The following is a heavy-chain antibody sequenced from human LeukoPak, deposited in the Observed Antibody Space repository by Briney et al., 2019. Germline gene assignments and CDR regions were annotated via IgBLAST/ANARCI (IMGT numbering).Heavy chain of an antibody. CDR1: GFTFSSYA. CDR3: SKAVGPTIDRIGWFDP. CDR2: ISGSGGFT. Sequence: PGGSLRLSCAASGFTFSSYAMSWVRQAPGKGPEWVSTISGSGGFTYYADSVKGRFTISRDNSKNTLYVQVNGLRDEDTAIYYCSKAVGPTIDRIGWFDPWGQGTLVTVSS. J-gene: IGHJ5*02. V-gene: IGHV3-23*01. D-gene: IGHD1-26*01.